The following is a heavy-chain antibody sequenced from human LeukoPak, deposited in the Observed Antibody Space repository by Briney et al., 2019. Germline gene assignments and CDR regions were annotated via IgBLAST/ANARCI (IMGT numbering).Heavy chain of an antibody. J-gene: IGHJ4*02. Sequence: GGSLRLSCAASGFIFSTYSMNWVRQAPGKGLEWVSYISTSGNTIYYADSVKGRFTISRDNAKNSLYLQMNSLRAEDTAVYYCATMYRYYFDYWGQGTLVTVSS. CDR2: ISTSGNTI. D-gene: IGHD1-26*01. CDR1: GFIFSTYS. V-gene: IGHV3-48*04. CDR3: ATMYRYYFDY.